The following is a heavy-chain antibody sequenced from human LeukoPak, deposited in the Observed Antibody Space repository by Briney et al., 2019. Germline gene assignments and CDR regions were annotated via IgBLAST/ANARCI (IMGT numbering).Heavy chain of an antibody. V-gene: IGHV3-23*01. D-gene: IGHD6-19*01. Sequence: GGPLRPSCAASGFTFSNYAMSWVRQAPGKGLEWVPGISGSGGTTNYADSAKGRFAISRDNFKNTLYLHMNSLRAEDTAVYYCAKAEDNSGWALYYYYYALDVWGQGTTVTVSS. CDR2: ISGSGGTT. CDR3: AKAEDNSGWALYYYYYALDV. CDR1: GFTFSNYA. J-gene: IGHJ6*02.